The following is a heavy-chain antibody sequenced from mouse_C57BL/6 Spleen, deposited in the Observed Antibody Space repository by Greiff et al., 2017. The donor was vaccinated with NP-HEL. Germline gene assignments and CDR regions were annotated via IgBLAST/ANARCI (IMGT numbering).Heavy chain of an antibody. Sequence: VQLQQPGAELVRPGSSVKLSCKASGYTFTSYWMDWVKQRPGQGLEWIGNIYPSDSETHYNQKFKDKATLTVDKSSSTAYMQLSSLTSEDSAVYYCARGGTAQAWFAYWGQGTLVTVSA. CDR3: ARGGTAQAWFAY. CDR1: GYTFTSYW. J-gene: IGHJ3*01. CDR2: IYPSDSET. D-gene: IGHD3-2*02. V-gene: IGHV1-61*01.